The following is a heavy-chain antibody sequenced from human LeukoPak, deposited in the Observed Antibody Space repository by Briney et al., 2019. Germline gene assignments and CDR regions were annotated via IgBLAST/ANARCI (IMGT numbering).Heavy chain of an antibody. CDR2: ISYSGGT. Sequence: SETLSLTCTVSSGSISSYYWSWIRQPPGKGLEWLGYISYSGGTNYNPSLKSRVTISIDTSKNQFSLKLRSVTAADTAVYYCARSSSWPPRLFDPWGQGTLVTVSS. CDR1: SGSISSYY. J-gene: IGHJ5*02. V-gene: IGHV4-59*01. D-gene: IGHD6-13*01. CDR3: ARSSSWPPRLFDP.